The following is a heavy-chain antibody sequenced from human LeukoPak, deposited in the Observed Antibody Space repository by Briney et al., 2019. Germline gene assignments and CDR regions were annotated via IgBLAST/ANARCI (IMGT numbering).Heavy chain of an antibody. CDR1: GGSFSGYY. CDR2: INDGGSN. V-gene: IGHV4-34*01. CDR3: ARSRRRVSSTSLYYFDY. D-gene: IGHD2-2*01. J-gene: IGHJ4*02. Sequence: SETLSLTCAVYGGSFSGYYWSWIRQPPGKGLEWMGEINDGGSNNYNPSLKSRVTISVDTSKNQFSLKLSSVTAADTAVYYCARSRRRVSSTSLYYFDYWGQGTLVTVSS.